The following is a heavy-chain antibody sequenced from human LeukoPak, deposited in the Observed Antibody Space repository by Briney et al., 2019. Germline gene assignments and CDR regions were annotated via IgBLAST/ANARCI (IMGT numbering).Heavy chain of an antibody. CDR2: INHSGST. J-gene: IGHJ4*02. D-gene: IGHD6-19*01. V-gene: IGHV4-39*07. Sequence: PSETLSLTCTVSGGSISSSSFYWSWIRQPPGKGLEWIGEINHSGSTNYNPSLKSRVTISVDTSKNQFSLKLSSVTAADTAVYYCARMGDYSSGCPFDYWGQGTLVTVSS. CDR1: GGSISSSSFY. CDR3: ARMGDYSSGCPFDY.